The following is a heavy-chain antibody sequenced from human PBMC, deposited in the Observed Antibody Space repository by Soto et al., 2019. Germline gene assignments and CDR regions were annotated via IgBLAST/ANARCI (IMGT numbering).Heavy chain of an antibody. J-gene: IGHJ3*02. D-gene: IGHD6-6*01. Sequence: GASVKVSCKASGYTFTSYYMHWVRQAPGQGLEWMGIINPSGGSTSYAQKFQGRVTMTRDTSTSTVYMELSSLRSEDTAVYYCASLSSIAARHHPNDAFDIWGQGTMVTVSS. CDR1: GYTFTSYY. V-gene: IGHV1-46*01. CDR3: ASLSSIAARHHPNDAFDI. CDR2: INPSGGST.